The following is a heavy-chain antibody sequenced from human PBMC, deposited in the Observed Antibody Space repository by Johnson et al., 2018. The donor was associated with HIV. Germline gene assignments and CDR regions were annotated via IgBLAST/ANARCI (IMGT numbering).Heavy chain of an antibody. CDR1: GFTFSSYD. J-gene: IGHJ3*02. Sequence: VLLVESGGGLVQPGGSLRLSCAASGFTFSSYDMHWVRQAPGKGLEWVSAIGTAGDTYYPGSVKGRFTISRENAKNSLYLQMNSLRAGDTAVYYCARDSQTYDYVWGSYRLKGDDAFDIWGQGTMVTVSS. CDR3: ARDSQTYDYVWGSYRLKGDDAFDI. CDR2: IGTAGDT. V-gene: IGHV3-13*01. D-gene: IGHD3-16*02.